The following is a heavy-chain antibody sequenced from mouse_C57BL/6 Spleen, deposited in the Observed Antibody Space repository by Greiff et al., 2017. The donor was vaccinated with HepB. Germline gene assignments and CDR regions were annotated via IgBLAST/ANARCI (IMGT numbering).Heavy chain of an antibody. CDR2: IYPGDGDT. CDR1: GYAFSSSW. J-gene: IGHJ1*03. Sequence: VQLQQSGPELVKPGASVKISCKASGYAFSSSWMNWVKQRPGKGLEWIGRIYPGDGDTNYNGKFKGKATLTADKSSSTAYMQLSSLTSEDSAVYFCARYLNWYFDVWGTGTTVTVSS. CDR3: ARYLNWYFDV. V-gene: IGHV1-82*01.